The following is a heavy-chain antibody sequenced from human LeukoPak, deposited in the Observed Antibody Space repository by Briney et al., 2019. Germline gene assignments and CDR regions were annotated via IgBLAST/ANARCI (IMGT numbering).Heavy chain of an antibody. Sequence: GGSLRLSCAASGFTFSSYWMSWVRQAPGKGLEWVAMISYDGSEKYYADFVKGRFSISRDNSKNTLYLAMDSLRAEDTALYYCARDLGEDTTAWGQGTLVTVSS. CDR2: ISYDGSEK. D-gene: IGHD4-17*01. V-gene: IGHV3-30*03. CDR1: GFTFSSYW. J-gene: IGHJ5*02. CDR3: ARDLGEDTTA.